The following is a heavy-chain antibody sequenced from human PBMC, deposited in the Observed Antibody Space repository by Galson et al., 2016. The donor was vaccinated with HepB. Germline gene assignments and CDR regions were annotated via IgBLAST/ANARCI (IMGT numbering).Heavy chain of an antibody. CDR1: GYSFTNYW. CDR3: TRLTPYSGSFDF. Sequence: QSGAEVKKPGESLKISCKGSGYSFTNYWIGWVRQMPGKGLEWMGIIYPGDSDTRYSPSFRGQVTISADKSINTAYLQWSSLKASDTAIYYCTRLTPYSGSFDFWGPGTLVTVSS. J-gene: IGHJ4*02. CDR2: IYPGDSDT. D-gene: IGHD1-26*01. V-gene: IGHV5-51*01.